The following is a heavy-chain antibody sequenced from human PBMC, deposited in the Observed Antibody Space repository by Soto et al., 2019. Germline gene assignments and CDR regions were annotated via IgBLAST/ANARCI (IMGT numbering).Heavy chain of an antibody. J-gene: IGHJ4*02. CDR3: ASLYGDYVPY. V-gene: IGHV4-39*01. CDR1: GDSISSSSYY. D-gene: IGHD4-17*01. CDR2: INYSGST. Sequence: QLQLQESGPGLVKPSETLSLTCSVSGDSISSSSYYWGWIRQPPGKGLEWIGTINYSGSTYYNPSHKSRFTVSVDTSKNQFSLKVSSVTAADTAVYYCASLYGDYVPYWGQGILVSVSS.